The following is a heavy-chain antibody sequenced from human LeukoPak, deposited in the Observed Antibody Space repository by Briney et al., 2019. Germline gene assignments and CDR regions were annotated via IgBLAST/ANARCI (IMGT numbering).Heavy chain of an antibody. CDR2: IYHSGST. CDR3: ASGRITMVRGVIITGWFDP. D-gene: IGHD3-10*01. CDR1: GGSISSSNW. V-gene: IGHV4-4*02. Sequence: SGTLSLTCAVSGGSISSSNWWSWVRQPPGEGLEWIGEIYHSGSTNYNPSLKSRVTISVDKSKNQFSLKLSSVTAADTAVYYCASGRITMVRGVIITGWFDPWGQGTLVTVSS. J-gene: IGHJ5*02.